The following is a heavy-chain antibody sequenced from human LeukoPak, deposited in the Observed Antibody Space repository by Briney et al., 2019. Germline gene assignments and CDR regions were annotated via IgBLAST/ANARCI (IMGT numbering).Heavy chain of an antibody. CDR1: GGSISSSNW. CDR2: IYHSGST. CDR3: ARKEYSSSWYVVGLPVDGPQNWFDP. D-gene: IGHD6-13*01. Sequence: SETLSLTCAVSGGSISSSNWWSWVRQPPGKGLEWIGEIYHSGSTNYNPSLKSRVTISVDKSKNQFSLKLSSVTAADTAVYYCARKEYSSSWYVVGLPVDGPQNWFDPWGQGTLVTVSS. J-gene: IGHJ5*02. V-gene: IGHV4-4*02.